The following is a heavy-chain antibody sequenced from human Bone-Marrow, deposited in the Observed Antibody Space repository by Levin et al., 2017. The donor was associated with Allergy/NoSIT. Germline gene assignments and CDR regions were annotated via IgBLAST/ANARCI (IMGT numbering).Heavy chain of an antibody. CDR3: TRDRIEYCSGASCYGMDV. V-gene: IGHV3-33*01. CDR1: GFIFSTYG. Sequence: GGSLRLSCAASGFIFSTYGMHWVRQAPGKGLEWVAVIWHDGNDIFYSDSVKGRFTISRDNADSRLFLQMNNLKTEDSGVYYCTRDRIEYCSGASCYGMDVWGQGPTVTVSS. D-gene: IGHD2-15*01. CDR2: IWHDGNDI. J-gene: IGHJ6*02.